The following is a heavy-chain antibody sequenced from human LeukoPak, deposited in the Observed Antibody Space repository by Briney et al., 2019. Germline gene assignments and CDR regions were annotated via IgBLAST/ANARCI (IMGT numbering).Heavy chain of an antibody. CDR2: IIPIFGTA. CDR3: AIMGSGTGTGFDY. J-gene: IGHJ4*02. D-gene: IGHD1-1*01. Sequence: SVKLSCKASGGTFSSYAISWVRQAPGPGLEWMGGIIPIFGTANYAQKFQGRVTITTGESTSTAYMELSSLRSEDTAVYYCAIMGSGTGTGFDYWGQGTLVTVSS. CDR1: GGTFSSYA. V-gene: IGHV1-69*05.